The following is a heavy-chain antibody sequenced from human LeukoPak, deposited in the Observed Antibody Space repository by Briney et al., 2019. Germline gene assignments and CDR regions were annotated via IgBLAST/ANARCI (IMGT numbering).Heavy chain of an antibody. D-gene: IGHD1-1*01. J-gene: IGHJ3*02. Sequence: GRSLRLSCAASGLTFDDYAMHWVRQAPGKGLEWVSGISWNSGSIGYADSVKGRFTISRDNAKNSLYLQMNSLRAEDTAVYYCARERRTTSAFDIWGQGTMVTVSS. V-gene: IGHV3-9*01. CDR1: GLTFDDYA. CDR2: ISWNSGSI. CDR3: ARERRTTSAFDI.